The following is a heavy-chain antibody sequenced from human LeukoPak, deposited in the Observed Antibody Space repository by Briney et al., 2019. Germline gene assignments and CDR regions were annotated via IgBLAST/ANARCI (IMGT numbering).Heavy chain of an antibody. CDR2: INPSGGST. V-gene: IGHV1-46*01. J-gene: IGHJ5*02. D-gene: IGHD1-26*01. CDR1: GYTFASYY. CDR3: ARGKLGRFDP. Sequence: ASVKVSCKASGYTFASYYMHWVRQAPGQGLEWMGIINPSGGSTSYAQKFQGRVTMTRDTSISTAYMELSRLRSDDTAVYYCARGKLGRFDPWGQGTLVTVSS.